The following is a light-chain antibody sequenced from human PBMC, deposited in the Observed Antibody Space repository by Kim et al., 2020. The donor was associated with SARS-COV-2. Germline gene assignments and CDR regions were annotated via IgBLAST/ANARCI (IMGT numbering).Light chain of an antibody. Sequence: DIQMTQSPSSLSASVGDRVTITCRASQSIGSHLNWYQQKPGKAPKVLIYAASILQSGVPSRFSGSGSGTDFTLTINSLQPEDVATYYCKQSYSRPTFGQGTRLEIK. J-gene: IGKJ5*01. CDR1: QSIGSH. CDR2: AAS. CDR3: KQSYSRPT. V-gene: IGKV1-39*01.